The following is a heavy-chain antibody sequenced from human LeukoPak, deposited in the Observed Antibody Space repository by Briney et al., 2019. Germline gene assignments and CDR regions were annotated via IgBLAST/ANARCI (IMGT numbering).Heavy chain of an antibody. V-gene: IGHV3-11*01. Sequence: PGGSLRLSGAASGFTLSDHYMSWTRQAPGKGLEWVSYISGRGGTIYYADSVKGRLTISRDNAKNSLYLQMNSLRAEDTAVYYCARAPDSYYYGMDVWGQGTTVTVSS. D-gene: IGHD3-22*01. CDR3: ARAPDSYYYGMDV. CDR2: ISGRGGTI. J-gene: IGHJ6*02. CDR1: GFTLSDHY.